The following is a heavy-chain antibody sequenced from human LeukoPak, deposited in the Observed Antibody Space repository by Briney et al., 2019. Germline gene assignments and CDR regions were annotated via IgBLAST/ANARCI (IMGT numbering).Heavy chain of an antibody. J-gene: IGHJ4*02. Sequence: GASVKVSGKASGYTFPGYYMHWVRQAPGQGLEWVGWINPNSGGTNYAQKFQGRVTMTGDTSISTAYVELSRLRSDDTAVYYCARDAAGYDLGVDYWGQGTLVTVSS. V-gene: IGHV1-2*02. CDR2: INPNSGGT. CDR1: GYTFPGYY. CDR3: ARDAAGYDLGVDY. D-gene: IGHD5-12*01.